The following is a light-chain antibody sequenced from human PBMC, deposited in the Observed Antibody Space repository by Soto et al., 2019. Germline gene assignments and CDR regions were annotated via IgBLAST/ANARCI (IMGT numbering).Light chain of an antibody. Sequence: EIVMTQSPATLSVSPGESVTLSCRASQSVSTDLAWYQQKRGHAPRLLLYDATTRDTGIPARFSGSRSGTDFTLTISSLQSEDFAVYYCQQYTHWLTFGGGTKVEVK. V-gene: IGKV3-15*01. CDR2: DAT. CDR3: QQYTHWLT. J-gene: IGKJ4*01. CDR1: QSVSTD.